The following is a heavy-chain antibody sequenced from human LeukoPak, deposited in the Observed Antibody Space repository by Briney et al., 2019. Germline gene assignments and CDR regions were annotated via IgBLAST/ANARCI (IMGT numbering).Heavy chain of an antibody. Sequence: GGSLRLSCAASGFTFSNYAMSWVRQAPGEGLEWVSTISGTGDTTYYADSLKGRLTISRDNSKNTLYLQMSSLRADDTAVYYCTKGGWGTVLDYWGQGTLVTVSS. D-gene: IGHD3-10*01. CDR3: TKGGWGTVLDY. V-gene: IGHV3-23*01. J-gene: IGHJ4*02. CDR2: ISGTGDTT. CDR1: GFTFSNYA.